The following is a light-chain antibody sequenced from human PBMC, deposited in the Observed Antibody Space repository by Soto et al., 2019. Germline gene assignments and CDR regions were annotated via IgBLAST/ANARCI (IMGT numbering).Light chain of an antibody. Sequence: EIVLTQSPGSLSFSPGERATLSCRASQSVSSSYLAWYQQKPGQAPRLLIFAASSRASGIPDRFSGSGSGTDFTLTISRLEPEDFAVYYCQQYGSSGTFGQGTKGGYQ. V-gene: IGKV3-20*01. CDR3: QQYGSSGT. J-gene: IGKJ1*01. CDR1: QSVSSSY. CDR2: AAS.